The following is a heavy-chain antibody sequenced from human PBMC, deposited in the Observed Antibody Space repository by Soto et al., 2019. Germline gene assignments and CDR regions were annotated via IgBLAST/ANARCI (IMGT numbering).Heavy chain of an antibody. CDR1: GFSLSTRGVG. CDR3: AHRPRGYSYYFDY. Sequence: QLTLKESGPTLVKPTQTLTLTCTFSGFSLSTRGVGVGWSRQPPGKALEWLALLYWDDGKGYSPSLKSTLTITKDTSKNQVVLTVTNMDPVDTATYYCAHRPRGYSYYFDYWGQGTLVTVSS. V-gene: IGHV2-5*02. CDR2: LYWDDGK. J-gene: IGHJ4*02. D-gene: IGHD5-18*01.